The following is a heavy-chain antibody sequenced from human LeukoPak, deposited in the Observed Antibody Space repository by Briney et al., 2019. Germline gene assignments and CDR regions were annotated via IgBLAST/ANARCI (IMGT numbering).Heavy chain of an antibody. CDR3: AREGPRGNSQFDY. CDR1: GFTFSNYG. D-gene: IGHD2/OR15-2a*01. J-gene: IGHJ4*02. Sequence: GGSLRLSCAASGFTFSNYGMHWVRQAPGKGLEWVALIWYDGSNKYYTDSVKGRLTISRDISKDTLFLQMNSLGAEDTAVYYCAREGPRGNSQFDYWGQGTLVTVSS. CDR2: IWYDGSNK. V-gene: IGHV3-33*08.